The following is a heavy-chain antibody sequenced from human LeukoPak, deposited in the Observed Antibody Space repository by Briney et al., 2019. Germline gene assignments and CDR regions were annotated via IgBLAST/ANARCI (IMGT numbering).Heavy chain of an antibody. Sequence: PGGSLRLSCAASGFTFSSYGMHRVRQAPGKGLEWGAVISYDGSNKYYADSVKGRFTISRANSKNTLYLQINGLRDEDTAVYYCATPWQSYYDYVWGSYRHHHFDYWGQGTLVTVSS. V-gene: IGHV3-30*03. CDR2: ISYDGSNK. J-gene: IGHJ4*02. CDR3: ATPWQSYYDYVWGSYRHHHFDY. CDR1: GFTFSSYG. D-gene: IGHD3-16*02.